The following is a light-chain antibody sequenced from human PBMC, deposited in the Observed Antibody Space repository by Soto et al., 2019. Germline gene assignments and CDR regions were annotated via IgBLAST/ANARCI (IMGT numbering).Light chain of an antibody. CDR3: QHYDDYPWT. Sequence: DIQMTQSPSTLSASVGDRVAITCRASQSIGTWLAWYQQKPGKAPKLLIFDASSLERGVPSRFSGSGSGTEFTLTISSLQSDDFATYYCQHYDDYPWTFGQGTTVDFK. J-gene: IGKJ1*01. CDR2: DAS. CDR1: QSIGTW. V-gene: IGKV1-5*01.